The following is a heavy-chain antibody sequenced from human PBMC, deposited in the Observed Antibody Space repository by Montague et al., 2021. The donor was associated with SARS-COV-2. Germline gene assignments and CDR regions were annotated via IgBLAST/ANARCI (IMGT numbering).Heavy chain of an antibody. V-gene: IGHV4-39*01. Sequence: SETLSLTCTVSGVSSSSRSYYWGWIRQPPGKGLEWIGNIYNSGGTDYNSSLRSRITISADTSMNQFSLKLTYVTAADTAVYYCARVLGDYDRMDVWGKGTSVTVYS. D-gene: IGHD3-22*01. CDR1: GVSSSSRSYY. CDR3: ARVLGDYDRMDV. CDR2: IYNSGGT. J-gene: IGHJ6*04.